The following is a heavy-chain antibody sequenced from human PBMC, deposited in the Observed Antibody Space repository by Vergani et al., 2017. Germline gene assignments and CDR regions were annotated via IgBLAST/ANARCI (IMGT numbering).Heavy chain of an antibody. J-gene: IGHJ4*02. CDR1: GYTFTGYY. CDR3: ARALRPYYYGSGSYYNLLGY. Sequence: QVQLVQSGAEVKKPGASVKVSCKASGYTFTGYYMHWVRQAPGQGLEWMGWINPNSGGTNYAQKFQGRVTMTRDTSISTAYMELSRLRSDDTAVYYCARALRPYYYGSGSYYNLLGYWGQGTLVTVSS. V-gene: IGHV1-2*02. D-gene: IGHD3-10*01. CDR2: INPNSGGT.